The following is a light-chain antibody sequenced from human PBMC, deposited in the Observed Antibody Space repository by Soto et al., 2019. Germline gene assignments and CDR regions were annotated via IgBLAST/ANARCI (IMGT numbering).Light chain of an antibody. J-gene: IGKJ1*01. Sequence: EIVMTQSPANLSVSPGERATLSCRASQSLGTNLAWFQQKPGQVPRLLIHGASTRATGVPARFSGSGSGTAFTLTINSLQSEDFAVYYCQQYNMWPRTFGQGTKVDVK. V-gene: IGKV3-15*01. CDR3: QQYNMWPRT. CDR1: QSLGTN. CDR2: GAS.